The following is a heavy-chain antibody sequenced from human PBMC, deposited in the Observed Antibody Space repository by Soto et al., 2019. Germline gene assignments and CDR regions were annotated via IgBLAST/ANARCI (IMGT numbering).Heavy chain of an antibody. Sequence: QVQLVQSGAEVKKPGSSVKVSCKVSGGTFSNYAIDWVRLAPGQGLEWMGGIVPIFGTTYYTQKFQGRATIIADNSTNTAYLELSSLRSEDTAIYYCERVEAVAGIYHYHDLDVWGQGTAVLVSS. CDR3: ERVEAVAGIYHYHDLDV. D-gene: IGHD6-19*01. J-gene: IGHJ6*02. CDR2: IVPIFGTT. CDR1: GGTFSNYA. V-gene: IGHV1-69*14.